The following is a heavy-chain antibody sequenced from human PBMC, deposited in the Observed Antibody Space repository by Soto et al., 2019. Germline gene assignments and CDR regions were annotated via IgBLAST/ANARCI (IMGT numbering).Heavy chain of an antibody. CDR1: GFTFSVFG. D-gene: IGHD3-3*01. Sequence: QVQLVESGGGVVQPGRSLRLSCAASGFTFSVFGMHWVRQAPGKGLEGVAVISNDGNSEHYAYAVKGRFTISRDNSKNTFYLQMNSLSVEDTAVYYCAKTITTIGVSSTGRGAVHEKWGQGILVSVSS. V-gene: IGHV3-30*18. CDR2: ISNDGNSE. J-gene: IGHJ4*02. CDR3: AKTITTIGVSSTGRGAVHEK.